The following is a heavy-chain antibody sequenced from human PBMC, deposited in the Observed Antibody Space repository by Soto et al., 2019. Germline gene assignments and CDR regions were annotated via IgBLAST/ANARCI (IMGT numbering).Heavy chain of an antibody. CDR3: ARHGFGPLHGLVDV. D-gene: IGHD3-10*01. CDR2: IMYSGYS. J-gene: IGHJ6*02. V-gene: IGHV4-59*08. Sequence: QVQLQESGPGLVKPSETLSLTCTVSGDSLTNYYCSWFRQPPGKGLEWIGYIMYSGYSAYNLSLKGRVTMSMDTTNTQFSLMLESVTATDTAVYYCARHGFGPLHGLVDVWGQGTTVIVSS. CDR1: GDSLTNYY.